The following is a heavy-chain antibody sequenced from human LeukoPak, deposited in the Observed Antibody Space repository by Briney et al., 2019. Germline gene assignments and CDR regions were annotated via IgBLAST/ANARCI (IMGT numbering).Heavy chain of an antibody. J-gene: IGHJ3*02. D-gene: IGHD3-22*01. CDR3: ARVARRYYYDSSGLRPPIDAFDI. CDR2: TYYRSKWYN. Sequence: SQTLSLTCAISGDSVSSNSAAWNWIRQSPSRGLEWLGRTYYRSKWYNDYAVSVKSRVTINPDTSKNQFSLQLNSVTPEDTAVYYCARVARRYYYDSSGLRPPIDAFDIWGQGTMVTVSS. CDR1: GDSVSSNSAA. V-gene: IGHV6-1*01.